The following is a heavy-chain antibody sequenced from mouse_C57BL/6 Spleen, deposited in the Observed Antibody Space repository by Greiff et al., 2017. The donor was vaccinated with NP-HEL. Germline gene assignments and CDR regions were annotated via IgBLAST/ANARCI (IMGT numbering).Heavy chain of an antibody. CDR3: ARDGEYGSSSYFDV. D-gene: IGHD1-1*01. CDR1: GFTFSDYY. V-gene: IGHV5-16*01. CDR2: INYDGSST. J-gene: IGHJ1*03. Sequence: EVQLVESEGGLVQPGSSMKLSCTASGFTFSDYYMAWVRQVPEKGLEWVANINYDGSSTYYLASLKSRFIISRDNAKNILYLQMSSLKSEDTATYYCARDGEYGSSSYFDVWGTGTTVTVSA.